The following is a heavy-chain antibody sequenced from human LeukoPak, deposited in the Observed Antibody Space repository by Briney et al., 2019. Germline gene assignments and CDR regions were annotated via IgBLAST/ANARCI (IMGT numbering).Heavy chain of an antibody. J-gene: IGHJ3*02. D-gene: IGHD3-3*01. CDR2: VYYSGIT. CDR1: GGSISSHY. V-gene: IGHV4-59*11. CDR3: ARRGGSGYDDAFDI. Sequence: PSETLSLTCTVSGGSISSHYWSWIRPPPGKGLEWIGYVYYSGITNYNPSLKSRVTIPVDTSKNQFSLKLSSVTAADTAVYYCARRGGSGYDDAFDIWGQRIVVTVSS.